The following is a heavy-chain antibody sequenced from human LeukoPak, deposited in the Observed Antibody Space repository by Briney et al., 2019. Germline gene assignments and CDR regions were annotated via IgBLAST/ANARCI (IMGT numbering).Heavy chain of an antibody. CDR1: GYPFTSYW. CDR2: IYPGDSHS. Sequence: GESLKISCKGSGYPFTSYWIAWVRQMPGKGLEWMGIIYPGDSHSTYSPSFKGQVTISADKSISTAYLQWSTLKASDTAMYYCARRSYGDYMSFDYWGQGTLVTVSS. CDR3: ARRSYGDYMSFDY. V-gene: IGHV5-51*01. J-gene: IGHJ4*02. D-gene: IGHD4-17*01.